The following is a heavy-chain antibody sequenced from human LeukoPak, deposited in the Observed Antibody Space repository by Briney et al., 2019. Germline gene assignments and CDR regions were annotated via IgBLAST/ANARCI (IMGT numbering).Heavy chain of an antibody. Sequence: SGTLSLTCAVSGGSISSSNWWSWVRQPPGKGLEWIGEIYHSGSTNYNPSLKSRVTLSVDTSRNQFSLKLNSVTAADTAVYYCTRLRWSPADAFEIWGQGTLVIVSS. CDR3: TRLRWSPADAFEI. J-gene: IGHJ3*02. V-gene: IGHV4-4*02. CDR1: GGSISSSNW. CDR2: IYHSGST. D-gene: IGHD3-3*01.